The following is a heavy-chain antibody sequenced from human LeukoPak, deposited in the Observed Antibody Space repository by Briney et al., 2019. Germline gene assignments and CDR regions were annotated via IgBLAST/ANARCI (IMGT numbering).Heavy chain of an antibody. Sequence: GGSLRLSCAASGFSFSSYAMSWVCQAPGKGLEWVSSISGSGGSIYYADSVKGRFTISRDNSKNTMYLQMHSLRAEDTAVFYCARDPLIRTTRVDYFDYWGQGTLVTVSS. J-gene: IGHJ4*02. CDR3: ARDPLIRTTRVDYFDY. V-gene: IGHV3-23*01. CDR1: GFSFSSYA. D-gene: IGHD1-14*01. CDR2: ISGSGGSI.